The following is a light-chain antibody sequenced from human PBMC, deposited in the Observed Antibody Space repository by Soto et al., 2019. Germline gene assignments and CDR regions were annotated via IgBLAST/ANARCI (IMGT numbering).Light chain of an antibody. V-gene: IGKV1-5*01. CDR1: QSFSTW. J-gene: IGKJ1*01. Sequence: DIQMTQSPSTLSASLGDRVTITCRASQSFSTWLAWYQQKPGKAPKLLIFDASSLESGVPSRFSGSGSGTDFILAISGLQPDDFGTYYCQQYDTFPCTFGQGTKVEIK. CDR3: QQYDTFPCT. CDR2: DAS.